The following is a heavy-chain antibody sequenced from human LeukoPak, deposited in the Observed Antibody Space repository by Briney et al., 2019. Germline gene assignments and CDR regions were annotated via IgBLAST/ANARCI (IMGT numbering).Heavy chain of an antibody. CDR2: ISSTGYAI. CDR1: GFTLNSYD. Sequence: GGSLRLSCAASGFTLNSYDLNWVRQAPGKGLEWVSYISSTGYAIYYAASVKGRFTISRDNAQNSLYLQMNSLRVEDTAVYYCARERISGSGPRDGLDIWGQGKRVTVSS. V-gene: IGHV3-48*03. CDR3: ARERISGSGPRDGLDI. D-gene: IGHD1-26*01. J-gene: IGHJ3*02.